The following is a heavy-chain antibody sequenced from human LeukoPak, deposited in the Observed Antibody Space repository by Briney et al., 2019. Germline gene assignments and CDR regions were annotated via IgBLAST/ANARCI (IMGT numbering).Heavy chain of an antibody. Sequence: SETLSLTCAVSGNSISNTYYWGWIRQPPGKELEWIGSIYNSGSTHYNPSLKSRVTISVDTSKNQFSLKLNSVTAADTAVYYCAGNSSGNYFAYWGQGTSATVSS. D-gene: IGHD1-26*01. CDR3: AGNSSGNYFAY. CDR1: GNSISNTYY. V-gene: IGHV4-38-2*01. CDR2: IYNSGST. J-gene: IGHJ4*02.